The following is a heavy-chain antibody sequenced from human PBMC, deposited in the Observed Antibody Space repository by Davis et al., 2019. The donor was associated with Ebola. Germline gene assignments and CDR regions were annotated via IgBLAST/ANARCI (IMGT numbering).Heavy chain of an antibody. V-gene: IGHV3-23*01. CDR2: ISGGGGST. D-gene: IGHD2-15*01. CDR1: GFTFSSSA. Sequence: GESLKISCTTSGFTFSSSAMSWVRQAPGKGLEWVSTISGGGGSTYYTDPVKGRFTISRDNSKNTLFLQLNSLRAEDTAVYYCAKHYCSGGSCYSGFDYWGQGTLVTVSS. J-gene: IGHJ4*02. CDR3: AKHYCSGGSCYSGFDY.